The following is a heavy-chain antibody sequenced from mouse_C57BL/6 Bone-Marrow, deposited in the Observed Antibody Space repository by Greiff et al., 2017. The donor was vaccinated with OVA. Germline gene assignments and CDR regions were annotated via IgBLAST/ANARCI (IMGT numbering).Heavy chain of an antibody. CDR3: ARDYYGSLYYAMDY. Sequence: VQLQQPGAELVRPGTSVKLSCKASGYTFTSYWMHWVKQRPGQGLEWIGVIDPSDSYTNYNQKFKGKATLTVDTSSSTAYIQLSSLTSEDSAVYYCARDYYGSLYYAMDYWGQGTSVTVSS. J-gene: IGHJ4*01. CDR1: GYTFTSYW. V-gene: IGHV1-59*01. D-gene: IGHD1-1*01. CDR2: IDPSDSYT.